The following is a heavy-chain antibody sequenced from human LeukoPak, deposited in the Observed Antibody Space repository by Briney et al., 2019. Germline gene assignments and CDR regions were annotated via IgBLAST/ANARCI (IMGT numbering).Heavy chain of an antibody. V-gene: IGHV3-23*01. D-gene: IGHD6-25*01. CDR3: AKDSDLLSRGAFDI. J-gene: IGHJ3*02. CDR1: GFTFTSYA. CDR2: ISGSGDSRERP. Sequence: PGGSLRLSCAASGFTFTSYAMRWVRQAAGKGLEWVSGISGSGDSRERPSYADSVKGRFTISSDNSKSMVYVQMKSLRAEDTDVYYCAKDSDLLSRGAFDIWGQGTMVTVSS.